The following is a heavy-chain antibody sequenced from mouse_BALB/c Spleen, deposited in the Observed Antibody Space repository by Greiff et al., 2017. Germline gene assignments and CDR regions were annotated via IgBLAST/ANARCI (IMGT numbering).Heavy chain of an antibody. CDR1: GYTFTDYA. V-gene: IGHV1-67*01. J-gene: IGHJ3*01. D-gene: IGHD2-4*01. CDR3: ARYGYDYDWFAY. Sequence: QVQLQQSGPELVRPGVSVKISCKGSGYTFTDYAMHWVKQSHAKSLEWIGVISTYYGNTNYNQKFKGKATMTVDKSSSTAYMELARLTSEDSAIYYCARYGYDYDWFAYWGQGTLVTVSA. CDR2: ISTYYGNT.